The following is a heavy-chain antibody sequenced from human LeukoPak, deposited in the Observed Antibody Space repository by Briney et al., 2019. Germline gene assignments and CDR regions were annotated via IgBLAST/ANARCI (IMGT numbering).Heavy chain of an antibody. CDR3: APHVGGSYY. J-gene: IGHJ4*02. D-gene: IGHD1-26*01. Sequence: GGSLRLSCAASGFTFSSHWMSWVRQAPGKGLEWVANIRQDGSEKYYVDSVKGRFTISRDNAKNSLYLQMNSLRAEDTAVYYCAPHVGGSYYWGQGTLVTVSS. CDR1: GFTFSSHW. CDR2: IRQDGSEK. V-gene: IGHV3-7*05.